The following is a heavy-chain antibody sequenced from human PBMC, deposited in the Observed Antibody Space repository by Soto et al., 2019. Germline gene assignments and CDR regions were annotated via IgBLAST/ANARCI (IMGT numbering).Heavy chain of an antibody. CDR1: GFTFSSYA. Sequence: PGGSLRLSCAASGFTFSSYAMSWVRQAPGKGLEWVSAISGSGGSIYYADSVKGRFTISRDNSKNTLYLQMNSLRAEDTAVYYCAKDRSETMLVVVLAYCGQGTLVTVSS. V-gene: IGHV3-23*01. CDR2: ISGSGGSI. CDR3: AKDRSETMLVVVLAY. D-gene: IGHD3-22*01. J-gene: IGHJ4*02.